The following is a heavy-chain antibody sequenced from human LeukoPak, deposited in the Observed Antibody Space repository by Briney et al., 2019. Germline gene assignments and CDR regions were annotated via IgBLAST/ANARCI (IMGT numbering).Heavy chain of an antibody. CDR2: IRYDGSNT. J-gene: IGHJ4*02. CDR3: AKDGRSTGSSSPYYFDY. D-gene: IGHD6-6*01. V-gene: IGHV3-30*02. Sequence: GGSLRLSCAASGFTFSSYGMHWVRQAPGKGLEWVAFIRYDGSNTYYADSVKGRFTISRDNSKNTLYLQMNSLRAEDTAVYYCAKDGRSTGSSSPYYFDYWGQGTLVTVSS. CDR1: GFTFSSYG.